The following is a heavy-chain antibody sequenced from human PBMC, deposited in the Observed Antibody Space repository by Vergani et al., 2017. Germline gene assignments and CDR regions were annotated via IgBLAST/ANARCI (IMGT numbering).Heavy chain of an antibody. CDR1: GYTFFNYG. V-gene: IGHV1-18*04. CDR3: ARAALPYDFWSGYYTGFDY. D-gene: IGHD3-3*01. CDR2: ISAYNGNT. Sequence: QVQLVQSGPEMKQPGASVKVSCKASGYTFFNYGVNWIRRAPGQGFEWLGWISAYNGNTNYAQKLQGRVTMTTDTSTSTAYMELRSLRSDDTAVYYCARAALPYDFWSGYYTGFDYWGQGTLVTVSS. J-gene: IGHJ4*02.